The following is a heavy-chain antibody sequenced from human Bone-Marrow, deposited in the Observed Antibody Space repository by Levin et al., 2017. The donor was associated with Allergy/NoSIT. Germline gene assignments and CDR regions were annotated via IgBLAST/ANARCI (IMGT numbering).Heavy chain of an antibody. D-gene: IGHD5-24*01. V-gene: IGHV1-18*01. J-gene: IGHJ4*02. CDR2: ISAYNGNT. CDR1: GYTFTSYG. Sequence: ASVKVSCKASGYTFTSYGISWVRQAPGQGLEWMGWISAYNGNTNYAQKLQGRVTMTTDTSTSTAYMELRSLRSDDTAVYYCARDSPVVEMATNLGDYWGQGTLVTVSS. CDR3: ARDSPVVEMATNLGDY.